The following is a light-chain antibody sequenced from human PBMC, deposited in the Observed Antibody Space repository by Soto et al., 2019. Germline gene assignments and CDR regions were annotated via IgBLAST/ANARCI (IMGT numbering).Light chain of an antibody. Sequence: EIVLTQSPGTLSFSPGERATLSSRASQSVSSSYLAWYQQKPGQAPRLLIYGASSRATVIPDRFTGSGSRTDLTLTISRLEPEDLAVYYCQQYGSSPSWTFGQGTKVQIK. J-gene: IGKJ1*01. V-gene: IGKV3-20*01. CDR2: GAS. CDR1: QSVSSSY. CDR3: QQYGSSPSWT.